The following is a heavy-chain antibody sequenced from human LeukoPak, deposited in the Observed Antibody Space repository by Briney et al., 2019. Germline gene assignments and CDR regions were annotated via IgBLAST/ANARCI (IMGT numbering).Heavy chain of an antibody. Sequence: PGGSLRLSCAASGFTFSSYAMSWVRQAPGKGLEWVSAISGSGGSTYYADSVKGRFTISRDNSKNTLYLQMNSLRAEDTAVYYCARGKNGSGSYYYYYYYMDVWGKGTTVTISS. D-gene: IGHD3-10*01. CDR1: GFTFSSYA. CDR2: ISGSGGST. V-gene: IGHV3-23*01. CDR3: ARGKNGSGSYYYYYYYMDV. J-gene: IGHJ6*03.